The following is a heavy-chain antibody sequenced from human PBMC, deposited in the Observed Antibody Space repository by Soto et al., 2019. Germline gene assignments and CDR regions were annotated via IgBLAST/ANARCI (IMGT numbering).Heavy chain of an antibody. D-gene: IGHD3-16*02. Sequence: PLWSLILSFATSGFTFNTYPMTWVRQAPGKGLEWVASISSTAGRTSSYADSVKGRFAIGRDFSDNSVYLEMNNLRADDTAVYFWAKGGLSLHYGMGVWGQWSKVTVSS. CDR2: ISSTAGRTS. CDR1: GFTFNTYP. V-gene: IGHV3-23*01. CDR3: AKGGLSLHYGMGV. J-gene: IGHJ6*02.